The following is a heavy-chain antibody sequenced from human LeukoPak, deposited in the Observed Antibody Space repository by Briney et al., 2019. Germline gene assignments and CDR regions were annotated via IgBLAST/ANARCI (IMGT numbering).Heavy chain of an antibody. J-gene: IGHJ4*02. CDR3: AREKWNDPLDY. CDR1: GFTFSTYS. CDR2: ISYSSSYI. D-gene: IGHD1-1*01. Sequence: GGSLRLSCAASGFTFSTYSMNWVRQAPGKGLEWVSSISYSSSYIYYADSVRGRFTISRDNAKNSPYLQMNSLRAEDTAVYYCAREKWNDPLDYWGQGTLVTVSS. V-gene: IGHV3-21*01.